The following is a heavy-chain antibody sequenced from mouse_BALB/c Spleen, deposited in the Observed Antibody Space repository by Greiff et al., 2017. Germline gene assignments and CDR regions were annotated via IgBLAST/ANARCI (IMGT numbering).Heavy chain of an antibody. D-gene: IGHD2-14*01. J-gene: IGHJ3*01. V-gene: IGHV2-9*02. CDR3: ARGNYRYDGFAY. CDR1: GFSLTSYG. Sequence: VQLQESGPGLVAPSQSLSITCTVSGFSLTSYGVHWVRQPPGKGLEWLGVIWAGGSTNYNSALMSRLSISKDNSKSQVFLKMNSLQTDDTAMYYCARGNYRYDGFAYWGQGTLVTVSA. CDR2: IWAGGST.